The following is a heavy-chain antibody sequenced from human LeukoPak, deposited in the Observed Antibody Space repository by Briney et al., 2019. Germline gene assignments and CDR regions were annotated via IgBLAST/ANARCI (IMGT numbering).Heavy chain of an antibody. Sequence: SETLSLTCTVSGGSISSSSYYWGWIRQPPGKGLEWIGSIYYSGSTYYNPSLKSRVTISVDTSKNLFSLKLTSVTAADTAVYYCARLPIAARFFDYWGQGTLVTVSS. J-gene: IGHJ4*02. CDR3: ARLPIAARFFDY. D-gene: IGHD6-6*01. CDR1: GGSISSSSYY. V-gene: IGHV4-39*01. CDR2: IYYSGST.